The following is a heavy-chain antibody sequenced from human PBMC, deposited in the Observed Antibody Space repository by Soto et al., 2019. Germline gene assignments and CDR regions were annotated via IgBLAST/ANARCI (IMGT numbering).Heavy chain of an antibody. D-gene: IGHD4-17*01. CDR2: IKQDGSEK. CDR3: AREFVYGDYGDV. CDR1: GFTFSNYW. J-gene: IGHJ4*02. V-gene: IGHV3-7*01. Sequence: EVQLVESGGGLVQPGGSLRLSCAASGFTFSNYWMSWVRQAPGKGLEWVAKIKQDGSEKDYVDSVKGRFTISRDNAKNSLYLQMNSLRAEDTAVYYCAREFVYGDYGDVWGQGTLVTVSS.